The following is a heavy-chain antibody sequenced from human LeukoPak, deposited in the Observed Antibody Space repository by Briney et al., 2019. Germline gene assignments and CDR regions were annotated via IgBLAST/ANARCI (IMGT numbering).Heavy chain of an antibody. Sequence: GGSLRLSCAASGFTFSNYAMTWDRQAPGKGLEWVSAVSGSGAIAYYTDSVKGRFTISRDNSKNTLYLQMSSLTAKDTAVYYCAKDRSIGTYYTFDSWGQGTLVTVSS. CDR3: AKDRSIGTYYTFDS. CDR1: GFTFSNYA. CDR2: VSGSGAIA. V-gene: IGHV3-23*01. D-gene: IGHD1-26*01. J-gene: IGHJ4*02.